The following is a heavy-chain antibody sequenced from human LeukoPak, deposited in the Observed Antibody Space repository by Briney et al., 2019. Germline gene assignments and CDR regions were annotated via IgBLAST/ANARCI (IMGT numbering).Heavy chain of an antibody. CDR3: SRGYYGSGTYCFDY. D-gene: IGHD3-10*01. CDR1: RFTLSTFG. V-gene: IGHV3-48*01. Sequence: PGGSLRLSCAASRFTLSTFGMNWVRQAPGKGLEWVSYIISSGTTIYYADSVKGRFTISIDNAKNSMYLQMSSLRADDTATDDCSRGYYGSGTYCFDYWGQGTLVTVSS. CDR2: IISSGTTI. J-gene: IGHJ4*02.